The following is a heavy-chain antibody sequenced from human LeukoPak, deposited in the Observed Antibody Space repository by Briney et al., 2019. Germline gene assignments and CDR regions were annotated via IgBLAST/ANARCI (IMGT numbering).Heavy chain of an antibody. D-gene: IGHD3-9*01. V-gene: IGHV1-18*01. J-gene: IGHJ6*02. CDR1: GYTFTSYG. Sequence: ASVKVSCKASGYTFTSYGISWVRQAPGQGLEWMGWISAYNGNTNYAQKLQCRVTMTTDTSTSTAYMELRSLRSDDTAVYYCARVPQGRYFDWSPLLDGMDVWGQGTTVTVSS. CDR2: ISAYNGNT. CDR3: ARVPQGRYFDWSPLLDGMDV.